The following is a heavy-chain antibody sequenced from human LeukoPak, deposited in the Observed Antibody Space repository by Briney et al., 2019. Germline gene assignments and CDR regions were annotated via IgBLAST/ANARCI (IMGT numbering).Heavy chain of an antibody. Sequence: PGGSLRLSCAASGFTLSSYSMNWVRQAPGKGLEWVSSISSSSSYIYYADSVKGRFTISRDNAKNSLYLQMNSLRAEDTAVYYCARARRTMIVVVMDGDYFDYWGQGTLVTVSS. V-gene: IGHV3-21*01. CDR2: ISSSSSYI. D-gene: IGHD3-22*01. CDR3: ARARRTMIVVVMDGDYFDY. J-gene: IGHJ4*02. CDR1: GFTLSSYS.